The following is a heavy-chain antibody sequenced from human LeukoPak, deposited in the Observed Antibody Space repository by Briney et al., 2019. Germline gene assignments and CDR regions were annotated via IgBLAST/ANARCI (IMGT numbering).Heavy chain of an antibody. CDR2: ISGGGGST. V-gene: IGHV3-23*01. Sequence: RGSLRLSCAASGFTFSSYAMSWVRQAPGKELEWVSAISGGGGSTYFADSVKGRFTISRDNSKNTLDLQMNSLRAEDTAVYYCAKDLLYCSSPGCYLTGVYWGQGTLVTVSS. D-gene: IGHD2-2*01. J-gene: IGHJ4*02. CDR1: GFTFSSYA. CDR3: AKDLLYCSSPGCYLTGVY.